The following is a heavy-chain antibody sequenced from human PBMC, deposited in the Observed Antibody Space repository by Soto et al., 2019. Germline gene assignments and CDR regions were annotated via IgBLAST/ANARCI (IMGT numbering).Heavy chain of an antibody. CDR1: GGSISSGDYY. CDR3: ARELVGYSYGYAFDY. Sequence: QVQLQESGPGLVKPSQTLSLTCTVSGGSISSGDYYWSWIRQPPGKGLEWIGYIYYSGSTYYNPSLKRRVTISVDTSKNQFSLKLSSVTAADTAVYYCARELVGYSYGYAFDYWGQGTLVTVSS. J-gene: IGHJ4*02. D-gene: IGHD5-18*01. V-gene: IGHV4-30-4*01. CDR2: IYYSGST.